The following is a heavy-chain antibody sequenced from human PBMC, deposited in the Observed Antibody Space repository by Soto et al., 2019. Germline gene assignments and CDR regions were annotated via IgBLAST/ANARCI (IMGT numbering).Heavy chain of an antibody. V-gene: IGHV3-23*01. D-gene: IGHD3-3*01. Sequence: PGGSLRLSCAASGFTVSSYAMSWVRQAPGKGLEWVSAISGSGGSTYYADSVKGRFTISRDNSKNTLYLQMNSLRAEDTAVYYCAKDWPRTYYDFWSGFGMDVWGQGTTVTVSS. J-gene: IGHJ6*02. CDR1: GFTVSSYA. CDR2: ISGSGGST. CDR3: AKDWPRTYYDFWSGFGMDV.